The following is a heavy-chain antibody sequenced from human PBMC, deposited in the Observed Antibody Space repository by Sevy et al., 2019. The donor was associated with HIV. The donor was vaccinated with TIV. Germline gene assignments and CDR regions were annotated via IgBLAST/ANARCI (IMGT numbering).Heavy chain of an antibody. Sequence: GGSLRLSCAASGFTFSSYWMHWVRQAPGKGLVWVSRINSDGSSTSYADSVKGRFTISRDNAKNTLYLQMNSLRAEDTAVYYCARAPRTTVVTTHYYYGMDVWGQGTTVTVSS. CDR2: INSDGSST. CDR3: ARAPRTTVVTTHYYYGMDV. CDR1: GFTFSSYW. D-gene: IGHD4-17*01. V-gene: IGHV3-74*01. J-gene: IGHJ6*02.